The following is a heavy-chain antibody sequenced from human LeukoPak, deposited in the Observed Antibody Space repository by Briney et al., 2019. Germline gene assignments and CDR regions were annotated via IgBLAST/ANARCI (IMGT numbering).Heavy chain of an antibody. V-gene: IGHV1-2*02. CDR1: GYTFTGYY. D-gene: IGHD5-18*01. Sequence: ASVKVSCKASGYTFTGYYMHWARQAPGQGLEWMGWINPNSGGTNYAQKFQGRVTMTRDTSISTAYMELSRLRSDDTAVYYCALSWIQLWAPDYWGQGTLVTVSS. J-gene: IGHJ4*02. CDR3: ALSWIQLWAPDY. CDR2: INPNSGGT.